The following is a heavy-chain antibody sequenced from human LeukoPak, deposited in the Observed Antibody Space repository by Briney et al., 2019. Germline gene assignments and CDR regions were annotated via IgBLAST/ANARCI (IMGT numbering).Heavy chain of an antibody. D-gene: IGHD4-17*01. CDR1: GLNFSVYY. CDR2: ISYDGSNK. CDR3: ARDPSLDYGGTHYYYYYGMDV. Sequence: GGSLRLSCAASGLNFSVYYMTWIRQAPGNGLEWVAVISYDGSNKYYAYSVKGRFTISRDNSKNTLYLQMNSLRAEDTAVYYCARDPSLDYGGTHYYYYYGMDVWGQGTTVTVSS. J-gene: IGHJ6*02. V-gene: IGHV3-30*03.